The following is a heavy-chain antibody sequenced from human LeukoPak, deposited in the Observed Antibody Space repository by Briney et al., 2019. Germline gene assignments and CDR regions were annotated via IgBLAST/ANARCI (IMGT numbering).Heavy chain of an antibody. CDR1: GFTFSSYA. V-gene: IGHV3-23*01. Sequence: GGSLRLSCAASGFTFSSYAMSWVRQAPGKGLEWVSAISGSGGSTYYADSVRGRFTISRDNSKNTLYLQMNSLRAEDTAVYYCAKALARLYYFDYWGQGTLVTVSS. D-gene: IGHD3-16*01. CDR3: AKALARLYYFDY. J-gene: IGHJ4*02. CDR2: ISGSGGST.